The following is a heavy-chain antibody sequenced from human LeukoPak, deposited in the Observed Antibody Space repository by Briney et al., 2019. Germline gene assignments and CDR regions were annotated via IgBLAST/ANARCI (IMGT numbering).Heavy chain of an antibody. V-gene: IGHV3-64D*06. Sequence: GGSLRLSCSASGFTFKKYAMHWVRQAPGKGLEYVSAINSNGGRTYYADLVKGRFTISRDNSKNTLFLQMSSLRVEDTAVYYCVKDLYYDNSGYYSGAFDYWGQGTLVTVSS. J-gene: IGHJ4*02. D-gene: IGHD3-22*01. CDR3: VKDLYYDNSGYYSGAFDY. CDR1: GFTFKKYA. CDR2: INSNGGRT.